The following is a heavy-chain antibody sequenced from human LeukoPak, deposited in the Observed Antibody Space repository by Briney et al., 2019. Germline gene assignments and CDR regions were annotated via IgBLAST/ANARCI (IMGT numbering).Heavy chain of an antibody. CDR1: GFTFSDYW. Sequence: GGSLRLSCAASGFTFSDYWMSWVRQAPGQGLEWVANINQDASVSHYIDSVKGRFTISRDNAKNSLFLQMNRLRAEDTALYYYARKVGDYWGQGTLVTVSS. CDR2: INQDASVS. CDR3: ARKVGDY. D-gene: IGHD3-16*01. V-gene: IGHV3-7*01. J-gene: IGHJ4*02.